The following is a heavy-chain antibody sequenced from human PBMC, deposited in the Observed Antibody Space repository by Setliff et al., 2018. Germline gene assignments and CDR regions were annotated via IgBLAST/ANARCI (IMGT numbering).Heavy chain of an antibody. CDR1: GGSFSGYY. D-gene: IGHD4-17*01. Sequence: SETLSLTCAVYGGSFSGYYWSWIRQPPGKGLEWIGEINHSGSTNYNPSLKSRVTMSIDTSKNQFSLKLNSVTAADMAVYYCARGRRYDYGWDFDYWGQGTLVTVSS. CDR3: ARGRRYDYGWDFDY. CDR2: INHSGST. V-gene: IGHV4-34*01. J-gene: IGHJ4*02.